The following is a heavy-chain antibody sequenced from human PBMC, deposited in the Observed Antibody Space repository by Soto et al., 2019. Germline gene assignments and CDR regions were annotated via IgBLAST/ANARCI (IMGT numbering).Heavy chain of an antibody. CDR3: ARRTGSGYFDY. J-gene: IGHJ4*02. CDR1: GGTFSSYA. D-gene: IGHD2-15*01. V-gene: IGHV1-69*06. CDR2: IIPIFGTA. Sequence: ASVKVSCKTSGGTFSSYAISWVRQAPGQGLEWMGGIIPIFGTANYAQKFQGRVTITADKSTSTAYMELSSLRSEDTAVYYCARRTGSGYFDYWGQGTLVTVSS.